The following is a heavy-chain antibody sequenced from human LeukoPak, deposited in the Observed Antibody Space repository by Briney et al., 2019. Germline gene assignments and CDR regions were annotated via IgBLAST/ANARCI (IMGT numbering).Heavy chain of an antibody. J-gene: IGHJ3*02. Sequence: GRSLRLSCAASGFTFSSYGMHWVRQAPGKGLEWVAVISYDGSNKYYADSVKGRFTISRDNSKNTLYLQMNSLRAEDTAVYYCARERGLYDSSDAFDIWGQGTMVTVSS. CDR1: GFTFSSYG. D-gene: IGHD3-22*01. CDR2: ISYDGSNK. CDR3: ARERGLYDSSDAFDI. V-gene: IGHV3-30*03.